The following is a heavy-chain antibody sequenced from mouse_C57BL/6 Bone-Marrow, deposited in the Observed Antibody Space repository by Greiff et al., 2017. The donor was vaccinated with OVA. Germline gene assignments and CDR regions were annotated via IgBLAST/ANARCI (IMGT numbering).Heavy chain of an antibody. J-gene: IGHJ1*03. CDR2: IHPNSGST. CDR1: GYTFTSYW. D-gene: IGHD6-1*01. V-gene: IGHV1-64*01. CDR3: ARNSLSGYFDV. Sequence: QVQLQQPGAELVKPGASVKLSCKASGYTFTSYWMHWVKQRPGQGLEWIGMIHPNSGSTNYNEKFKSKATLTVDTSSSTAYMQLSSLTSEDSAVYYCARNSLSGYFDVWGTGTTVTVSS.